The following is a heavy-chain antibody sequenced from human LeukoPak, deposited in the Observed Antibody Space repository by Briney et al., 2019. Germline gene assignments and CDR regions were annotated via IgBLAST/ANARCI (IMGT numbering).Heavy chain of an antibody. D-gene: IGHD3-10*01. CDR2: IYSGGST. J-gene: IGHJ4*02. Sequence: GGSLRLSCAASGFTVSSNYMSWVRQAPGKGLEWVSVIYSGGSTYYADSVKGRFTISRDNSKNTLYLQMNSLRAEDTAVYCCARETYYYGSGSPGYFDYWGQGTLVTVSS. V-gene: IGHV3-53*01. CDR1: GFTVSSNY. CDR3: ARETYYYGSGSPGYFDY.